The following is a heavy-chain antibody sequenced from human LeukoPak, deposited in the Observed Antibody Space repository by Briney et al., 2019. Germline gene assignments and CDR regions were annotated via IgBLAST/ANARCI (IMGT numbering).Heavy chain of an antibody. CDR2: ISAYNGNT. CDR1: GYTFTSYG. V-gene: IGHV1-18*01. CDR3: ARERVLFAPGDYFDY. D-gene: IGHD2/OR15-2a*01. J-gene: IGHJ4*02. Sequence: ASVKVSCKAFGYTFTSYGISWVRQAPGQGLEWMGWISAYNGNTNYAQKFQGRVTITTDESTSTAYMELSSLRSEDTAVYYCARERVLFAPGDYFDYWGQGTLVTVSS.